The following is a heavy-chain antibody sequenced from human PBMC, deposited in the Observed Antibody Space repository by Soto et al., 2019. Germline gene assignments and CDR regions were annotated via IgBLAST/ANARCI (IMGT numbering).Heavy chain of an antibody. V-gene: IGHV1-18*01. Sequence: QVQLVQSGAEVKKPGASVKVSCKASGYTFASYAISWMRQAPGQGLEWMGWISAYNGNTNYAQKLQGRVTMTTDTATSTAYRELRSLRSDDTALYSCARDPPPPDYWGQGTLVTVSS. CDR2: ISAYNGNT. J-gene: IGHJ4*02. CDR3: ARDPPPPDY. CDR1: GYTFASYA.